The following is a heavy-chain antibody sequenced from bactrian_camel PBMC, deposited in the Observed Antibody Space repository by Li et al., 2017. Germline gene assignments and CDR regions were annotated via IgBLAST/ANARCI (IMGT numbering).Heavy chain of an antibody. V-gene: IGHV3S40*01. CDR3: EAADPGWACIWRRASDFAY. CDR2: IYTGGGRT. D-gene: IGHD5*01. Sequence: DVQLVESGGGSVQQGGSLNVSCLASGFTSGLTLETRCMGWFRQAPGKKREGVVAIYTGGGRTFYADSSVKGRFTISQDDAKNTVYLQMNELKPEDTAMYYCEAADPGWACIWRRASDFAYWGQGTQVTVS. CDR1: GFTSGLTLETRC. J-gene: IGHJ6*01.